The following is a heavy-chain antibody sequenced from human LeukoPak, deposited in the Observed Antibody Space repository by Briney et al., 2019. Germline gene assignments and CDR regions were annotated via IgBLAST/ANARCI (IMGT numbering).Heavy chain of an antibody. J-gene: IGHJ4*02. D-gene: IGHD3-3*01. V-gene: IGHV3-53*01. CDR2: MYTAGNT. CDR1: EFTVSNTY. CDR3: VRCRNYDFPLDY. Sequence: PGGSLRLSCAASEFTVSNTYMSWVRQAPGKGLEWVSVMYTAGNTYYADSVKGRFTISRDNSKNTLSLQMNSLRAEDTAVYYCVRCRNYDFPLDYWGQGTLVTVSS.